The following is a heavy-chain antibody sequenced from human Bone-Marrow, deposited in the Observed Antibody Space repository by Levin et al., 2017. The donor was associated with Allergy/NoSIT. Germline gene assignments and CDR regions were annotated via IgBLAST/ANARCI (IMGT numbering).Heavy chain of an antibody. D-gene: IGHD5-18*01. CDR1: GGSMSPFY. CDR2: IFHTGRT. J-gene: IGHJ4*02. V-gene: IGHV4-59*01. Sequence: PSPTLSLTCRVSGGSMSPFYWSWIRQSPGRGLEFVGYIFHTGRTTYNPSLTGRVTLSVDTSRNQFSLKMNSVTAADSALYFCARARDNYGYLPLDSWGQGTLVTVSS. CDR3: ARARDNYGYLPLDS.